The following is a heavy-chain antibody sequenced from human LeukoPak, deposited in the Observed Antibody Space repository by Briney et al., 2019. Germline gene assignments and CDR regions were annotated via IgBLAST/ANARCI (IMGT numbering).Heavy chain of an antibody. CDR3: ARISSGIAAADSRQGFDY. J-gene: IGHJ4*02. CDR2: ISYDGSNK. D-gene: IGHD6-13*01. Sequence: GGSLRLSCAASGFTFSSYAMHWVRQAPGKGLEWVAVISYDGSNKYYADSVKGRFTISRDNSKNTLYLQMNSLRAEDTAVYYCARISSGIAAADSRQGFDYWGQGTLVTVSS. V-gene: IGHV3-30-3*01. CDR1: GFTFSSYA.